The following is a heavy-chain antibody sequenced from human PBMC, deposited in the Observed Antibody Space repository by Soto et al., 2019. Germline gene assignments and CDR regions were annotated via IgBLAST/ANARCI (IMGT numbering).Heavy chain of an antibody. CDR1: GFTFSSYA. D-gene: IGHD3-10*01. CDR2: ISGSGGST. V-gene: IGHV3-23*01. CDR3: AKDHAYGSGSYYCDY. Sequence: EVQLLESGGGLVQPGGSLRLSCAASGFTFSSYAMSWVRQAPGKGLEWVSAISGSGGSTYYADSVKGRFTLSRDNSKNTLYLQMNSLRAEDTAVYYCAKDHAYGSGSYYCDYWGQGTLVTVSS. J-gene: IGHJ4*02.